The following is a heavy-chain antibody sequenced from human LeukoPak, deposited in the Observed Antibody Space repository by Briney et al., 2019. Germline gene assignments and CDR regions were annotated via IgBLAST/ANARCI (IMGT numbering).Heavy chain of an antibody. V-gene: IGHV3-48*04. CDR1: GFTFSSYS. D-gene: IGHD3-10*01. CDR3: VRDGNFGYDAFDI. Sequence: GGSLRLSCAASGFTFSSYSMNWVRQAPGKGLEWVSYISSSSSTIYYADSVKGRFTISRDNAKNSLYLQMNSLRAEDTAVYYCVRDGNFGYDAFDIWGQGTMVTVSS. CDR2: ISSSSSTI. J-gene: IGHJ3*02.